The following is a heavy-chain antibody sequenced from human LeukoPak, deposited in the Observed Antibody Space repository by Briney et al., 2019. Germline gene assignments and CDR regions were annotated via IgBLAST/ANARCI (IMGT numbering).Heavy chain of an antibody. CDR1: GGSISSGGYS. CDR2: IYHSGST. V-gene: IGHV4-30-2*01. Sequence: SETLSLTCAVSGGSISSGGYSWSWIRQPPGKGLEWIGYIYHSGSTYYNPSLKRRVTISVYRPKNQFPLQLSSVPAPDTAVYYCARARPNGGSDYWYFDLWGRGTLVTVSS. D-gene: IGHD2-15*01. CDR3: ARARPNGGSDYWYFDL. J-gene: IGHJ2*01.